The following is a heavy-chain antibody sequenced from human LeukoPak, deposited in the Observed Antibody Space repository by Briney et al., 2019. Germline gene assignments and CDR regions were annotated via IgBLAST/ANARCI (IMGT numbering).Heavy chain of an antibody. D-gene: IGHD6-19*01. Sequence: ASVKVSCTASGYTFTIYDINWVRQATGQGLGWMGWINPNSGNAGYAQKCQGRVTMTRNTARSTAYMELTSLRSEDTAVYYCARGPIDSSGWKRAYHYWGQGTLVTVSS. CDR2: INPNSGNA. V-gene: IGHV1-8*01. CDR1: GYTFTIYD. J-gene: IGHJ4*02. CDR3: ARGPIDSSGWKRAYHY.